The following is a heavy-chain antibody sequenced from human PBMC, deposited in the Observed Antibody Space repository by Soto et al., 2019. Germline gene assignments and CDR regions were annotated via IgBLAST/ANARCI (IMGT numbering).Heavy chain of an antibody. J-gene: IGHJ6*02. CDR1: GFTFSSYG. CDR3: ATGPVVPAARLYYYYGMDV. V-gene: IGHV3-33*01. D-gene: IGHD2-2*01. Sequence: GGSLRLSCAASGFTFSSYGMHWVRQAPGKGLEWVAVIWYDGSNKYYADSVKGRFTISRDNSKNTLYLQMNSLRAEDTAVYYCATGPVVPAARLYYYYGMDVWGQGTTVTVSS. CDR2: IWYDGSNK.